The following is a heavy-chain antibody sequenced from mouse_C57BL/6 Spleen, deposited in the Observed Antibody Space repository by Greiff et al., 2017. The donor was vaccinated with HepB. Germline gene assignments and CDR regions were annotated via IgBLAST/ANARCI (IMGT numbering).Heavy chain of an antibody. D-gene: IGHD2-3*01. CDR3: ARVPYDGFYAMDY. CDR2: IYPRDGST. CDR1: GYTFTDHT. V-gene: IGHV1-78*01. J-gene: IGHJ4*01. Sequence: VKLLESDAELVKPGASVKISCKVSGYTFTDHTIHWMKQRPEQGLEWIGYIYPRDGSTKYNEKFKGKATLTADKSSSTAYMQLNSLTSEDSAVYFCARVPYDGFYAMDYWGQGTSVTVSS.